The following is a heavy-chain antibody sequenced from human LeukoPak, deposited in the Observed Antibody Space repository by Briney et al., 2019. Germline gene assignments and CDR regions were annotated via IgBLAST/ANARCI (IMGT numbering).Heavy chain of an antibody. D-gene: IGHD4-17*01. CDR1: GFTFNNYA. Sequence: GGSLRLSCAASGFTFNNYAMNWVRQAPGKGLEWVSSISGGGETTYYADSAKGRFTISRDDSQNTLYLQMNSLRAEDTAVYYCARDYADYVGYFFFDYWGRGTLVTVSS. CDR3: ARDYADYVGYFFFDY. V-gene: IGHV3-23*01. CDR2: ISGGGETT. J-gene: IGHJ4*02.